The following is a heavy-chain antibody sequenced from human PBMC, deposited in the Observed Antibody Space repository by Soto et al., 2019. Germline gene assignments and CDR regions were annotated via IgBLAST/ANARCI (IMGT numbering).Heavy chain of an antibody. CDR1: GGSVSSSNW. D-gene: IGHD2-2*01. CDR2: ISHSGTT. Sequence: QLQLQESGPGLVKPSETLSLTCAVSGGSVSSSNWWNWVRQSPGKGLEWIGEISHSGTTYYNPSLRSRLTISLDTSNNQFSLRLSSVTAADTAVYYCARVRTSCSSTCCYLDPWGQGTLATVSS. J-gene: IGHJ5*02. V-gene: IGHV4-4*02. CDR3: ARVRTSCSSTCCYLDP.